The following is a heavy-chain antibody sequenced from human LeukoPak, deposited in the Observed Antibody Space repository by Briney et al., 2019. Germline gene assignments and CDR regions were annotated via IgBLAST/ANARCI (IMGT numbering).Heavy chain of an antibody. CDR2: INHSGST. J-gene: IGHJ5*02. V-gene: IGHV4-34*01. D-gene: IGHD2-2*01. Sequence: PSETLSLTCAVYGGSFSGYYWSWIRQPPGKGLEWIGEINHSGSTNYNPSLKSRVTISVDTSKNQLSLMLSSVTVADTAVYYCARDREGCSSPSCFMRWFDPWGQGSLVTVSS. CDR3: ARDREGCSSPSCFMRWFDP. CDR1: GGSFSGYY.